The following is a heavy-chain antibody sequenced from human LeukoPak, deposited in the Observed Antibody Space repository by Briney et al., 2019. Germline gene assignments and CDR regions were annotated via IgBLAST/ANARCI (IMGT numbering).Heavy chain of an antibody. D-gene: IGHD3-22*01. CDR3: ASSVYYYDSSGYSTHNWFDP. J-gene: IGHJ5*02. Sequence: SVKVSCKASGGTFSSYAISWVRQAPGQGLEWMGGIIPIFGTANYAQKFQGRVTITADESTSTAYMELSSLRSEDTAVYYCASSVYYYDSSGYSTHNWFDPWGQGTLVTVSS. V-gene: IGHV1-69*13. CDR1: GGTFSSYA. CDR2: IIPIFGTA.